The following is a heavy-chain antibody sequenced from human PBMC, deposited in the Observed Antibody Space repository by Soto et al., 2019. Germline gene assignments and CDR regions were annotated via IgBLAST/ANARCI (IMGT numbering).Heavy chain of an antibody. J-gene: IGHJ6*04. CDR2: ISAYNGNT. D-gene: IGHD1-1*01. V-gene: IGHV1-18*04. Sequence: SGKVSLEDSCYTITSYGISWVRQSPGQGLEWMGWISAYNGNTNYAQKLQGRVTMTTDTSTSTAYMELRSLRSDDTAVYYCAREYSTTRWYYIHYGMDGWGKGTTVTVSS. CDR1: CYTITSYG. CDR3: AREYSTTRWYYIHYGMDG.